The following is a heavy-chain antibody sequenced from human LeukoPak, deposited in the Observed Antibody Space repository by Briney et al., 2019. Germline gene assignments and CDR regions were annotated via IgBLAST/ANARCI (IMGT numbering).Heavy chain of an antibody. CDR2: IKQDGSDQ. V-gene: IGHV3-7*01. Sequence: GGSLRLSCAASGFIFSGYWMTWVRQAPGKGLEWVASIKQDGSDQHYVDAVKGRFTISRDNAKNSLHLQMNTLRAEDTAVYYCARERDGRFFDYWGQGTLVTVSS. CDR3: ARERDGRFFDY. CDR1: GFIFSGYW. J-gene: IGHJ4*02. D-gene: IGHD5-24*01.